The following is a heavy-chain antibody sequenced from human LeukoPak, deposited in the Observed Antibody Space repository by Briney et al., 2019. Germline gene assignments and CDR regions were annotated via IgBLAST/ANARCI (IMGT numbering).Heavy chain of an antibody. CDR3: ARGVRVADY. V-gene: IGHV4-34*01. Sequence: SETLSLTCAVYGGSFSSYYWSWIRQSPGRGLEWIGEINHTGSTYYNPSLKSRVSISEDTSKNQFSLKLSSVTAADAAVYYCARGVRVADYWGQGTLVTVSS. J-gene: IGHJ4*02. CDR2: INHTGST. D-gene: IGHD2-15*01. CDR1: GGSFSSYY.